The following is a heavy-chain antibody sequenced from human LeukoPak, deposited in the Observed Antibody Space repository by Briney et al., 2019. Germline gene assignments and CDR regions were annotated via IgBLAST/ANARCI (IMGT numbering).Heavy chain of an antibody. CDR2: IRFDRSNE. CDR3: AKDAGYYYYMDV. V-gene: IGHV3-30*02. J-gene: IGHJ6*03. CDR1: GFTFSSYG. D-gene: IGHD6-13*01. Sequence: PGGSLRLSCAASGFTFSSYGMHWVRQAPGEGLEWVAFIRFDRSNEYYADSVKGRFTISRDNSKNTLYLQMNSLRAEDTAVYYCAKDAGYYYYMDVWGKGTTVTVSS.